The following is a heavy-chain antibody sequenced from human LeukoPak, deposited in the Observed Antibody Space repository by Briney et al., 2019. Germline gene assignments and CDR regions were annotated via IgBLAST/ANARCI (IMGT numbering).Heavy chain of an antibody. D-gene: IGHD6-25*01. V-gene: IGHV3-30*03. CDR2: ISYDGSNK. CDR3: AGGGIAAAANY. Sequence: GGSLRLSCAASGFTFSSYGMHWVRQAPGKGLEWVAVISYDGSNKYYADSVKGRFTISRDNSKNTLYLQMNSLGAEDTAVYYCAGGGIAAAANYWGQGTLVTVSS. CDR1: GFTFSSYG. J-gene: IGHJ4*02.